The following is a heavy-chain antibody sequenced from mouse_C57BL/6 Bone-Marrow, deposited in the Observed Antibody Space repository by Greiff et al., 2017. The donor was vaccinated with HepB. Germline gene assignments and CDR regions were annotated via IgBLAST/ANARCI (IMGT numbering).Heavy chain of an antibody. D-gene: IGHD3-2*02. CDR2: ISSGGSYT. Sequence: EVQLVESGGDLVKPGGSLKLSCAASGFTFSSYGMSWVRQTPDKRLEWVATISSGGSYTYYPDSVKGRFTISRDNAKNTLYLQMSSLKSEDTAMYYCARRSAQATGPWFAYWGQGTLVTVSA. CDR3: ARRSAQATGPWFAY. J-gene: IGHJ3*01. V-gene: IGHV5-6*01. CDR1: GFTFSSYG.